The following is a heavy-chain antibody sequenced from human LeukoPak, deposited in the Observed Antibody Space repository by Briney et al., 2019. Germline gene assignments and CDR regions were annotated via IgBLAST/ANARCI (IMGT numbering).Heavy chain of an antibody. J-gene: IGHJ6*02. D-gene: IGHD1-26*01. V-gene: IGHV4-59*12. CDR2: IYHSGST. Sequence: SETLSLTCTVSGGSISSYYWSWIRQPPGKGLEWIGYIYHSGSTYYNPSLKSRVTISVDRSKNQFSLKLSSVAAADTAVYYCARDGSIRGYYYSMDVWGQGTTVTVSS. CDR1: GGSISSYY. CDR3: ARDGSIRGYYYSMDV.